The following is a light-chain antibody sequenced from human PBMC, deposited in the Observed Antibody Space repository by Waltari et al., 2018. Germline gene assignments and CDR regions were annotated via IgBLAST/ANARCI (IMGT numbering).Light chain of an antibody. CDR3: QSYDTTLSVV. CDR1: GSNIGAGND. J-gene: IGLJ3*02. CDR2: GSS. V-gene: IGLV1-40*01. Sequence: QSVLTQPPPVSGAPGQRVPITCTGSGSNIGAGNDFHWYQQVPRAAPKLLIYGSSSRPLGVPDRFFGSTAGTSASLAITGLQAEDEAVYYCQSYDTTLSVVFGGGTKLTVL.